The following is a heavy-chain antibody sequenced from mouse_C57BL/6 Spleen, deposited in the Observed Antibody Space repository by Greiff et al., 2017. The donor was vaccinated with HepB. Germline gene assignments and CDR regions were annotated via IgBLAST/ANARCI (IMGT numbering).Heavy chain of an antibody. CDR1: GYTFTSYW. CDR3: ARSGLSQGFAY. J-gene: IGHJ3*01. CDR2: IDPSDSYT. V-gene: IGHV1-50*01. D-gene: IGHD6-2*01. Sequence: QVQLQQPGAELVKPGASVKLSCKASGYTFTSYWMQWVKQRPGQGLEWIGEIDPSDSYTNYNQKFKGKATLTVDTSSSTAYMQLSSLTSEDSAVYYCARSGLSQGFAYWGQGTLVTVSA.